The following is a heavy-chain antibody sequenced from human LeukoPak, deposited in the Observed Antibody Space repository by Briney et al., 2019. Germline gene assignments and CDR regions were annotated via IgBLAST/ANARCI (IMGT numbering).Heavy chain of an antibody. V-gene: IGHV3-7*01. CDR2: IKQDGSEK. Sequence: QPGGALRISCAAPGFTFSSYWVSWGRPGPGEGGGGVANIKQDGSEKYYVDSVKGRFTISRDNAKNSLYLQMNSLRAEDTAVYYCAREAAGTGYFDLWGRGTLVTVSS. CDR1: GFTFSSYW. J-gene: IGHJ2*01. D-gene: IGHD6-13*01. CDR3: AREAAGTGYFDL.